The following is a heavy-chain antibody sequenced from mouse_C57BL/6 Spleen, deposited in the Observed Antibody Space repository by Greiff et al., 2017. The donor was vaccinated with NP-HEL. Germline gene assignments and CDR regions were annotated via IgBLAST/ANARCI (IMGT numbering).Heavy chain of an antibody. D-gene: IGHD2-2*01. Sequence: EVQLQQSGAELVRPGASVKLSCTASGFNIKDDYMHWVKQRPEQGLEWIGWIDPENGDTEYASKFQGKATITADTSSNTAYLQLSSLTSEDTAVYYCTKSMVRRAMDYWGQGTSVTVSS. CDR1: GFNIKDDY. J-gene: IGHJ4*01. CDR2: IDPENGDT. CDR3: TKSMVRRAMDY. V-gene: IGHV14-4*01.